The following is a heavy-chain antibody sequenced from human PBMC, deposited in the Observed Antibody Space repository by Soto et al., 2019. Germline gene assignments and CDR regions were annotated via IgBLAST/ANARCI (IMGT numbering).Heavy chain of an antibody. D-gene: IGHD3-10*01. J-gene: IGHJ6*02. CDR2: INAGNGNT. Sequence: ASVKVSCKASGYTFTGYAMHWVRQAPGQRLEWMGWINAGNGNTKYSQKFQGRVTITRDTSASTAYMELSSLRSEDTAVYYCARDPLYGSGSYYYYYGMDVWGQGTTVTVSS. CDR1: GYTFTGYA. CDR3: ARDPLYGSGSYYYYYGMDV. V-gene: IGHV1-3*01.